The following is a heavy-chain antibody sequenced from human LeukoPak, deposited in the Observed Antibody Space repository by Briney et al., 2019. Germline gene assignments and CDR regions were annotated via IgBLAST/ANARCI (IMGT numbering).Heavy chain of an antibody. V-gene: IGHV4-34*01. D-gene: IGHD2-8*01. CDR1: GGSFSGYY. CDR2: INHSGST. CDR3: ACTAGY. J-gene: IGHJ4*02. Sequence: SETLSLTCAVYGGSFSGYYWNWIRQPPGKGLEWIGEINHSGSTNYNPSLKSRVTISVDASKNQSSLKLSSVTAADTAVYYCACTAGYWGQGTLVTVSS.